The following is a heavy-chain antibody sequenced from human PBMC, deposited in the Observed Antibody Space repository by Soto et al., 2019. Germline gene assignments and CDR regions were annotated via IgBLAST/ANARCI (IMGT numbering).Heavy chain of an antibody. Sequence: QVQLVESGGGVVQPGRSLRLSCAASGFTFSSYAMHWVRQAPGKGLEWVAVIAYDGRNKYYADSVKGRFTISRDNSKNALYLQMNRLRIEDTAVYYCARELERVFDYWGQGTMVTGSA. D-gene: IGHD1-1*01. J-gene: IGHJ4*02. V-gene: IGHV3-30*04. CDR3: ARELERVFDY. CDR2: IAYDGRNK. CDR1: GFTFSSYA.